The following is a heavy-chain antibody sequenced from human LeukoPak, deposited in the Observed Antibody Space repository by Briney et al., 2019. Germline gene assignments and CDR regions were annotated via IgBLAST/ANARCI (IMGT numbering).Heavy chain of an antibody. CDR2: IMQDGSEK. CDR3: ARDNYGSGSYYTYFDY. D-gene: IGHD3-10*01. Sequence: GGSLRLSCAASGFTFSTYWMTWVRQAPGRGLEWVANIMQDGSEKNYVDSVKGRFTISRDNAKNSLYLQMNSLRAEDTAVYYCARDNYGSGSYYTYFDYWGQGTLVTVSS. CDR1: GFTFSTYW. V-gene: IGHV3-7*01. J-gene: IGHJ4*02.